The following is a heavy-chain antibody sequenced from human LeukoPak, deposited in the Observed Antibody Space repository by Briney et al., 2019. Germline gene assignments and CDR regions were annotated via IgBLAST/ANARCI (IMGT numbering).Heavy chain of an antibody. D-gene: IGHD2-21*01. CDR1: GFTFSDFA. J-gene: IGHJ4*02. CDR2: ITGNGDNA. CDR3: AKGGAAYSYDY. Sequence: GGSLRLSCAASGFTFSDFALRWVRQAPGKGLEWVSGITGNGDNAFYADSVKGRFTTSRDNSKNTLFLQMNSLRAEDTAVYYCAKGGAAYSYDYWSQGTLVIVSS. V-gene: IGHV3-23*01.